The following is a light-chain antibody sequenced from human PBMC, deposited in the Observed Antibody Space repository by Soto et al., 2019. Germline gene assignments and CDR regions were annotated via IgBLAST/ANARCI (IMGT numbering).Light chain of an antibody. CDR3: QQYNNWPPRFT. CDR2: GAT. V-gene: IGKV3-15*01. J-gene: IGKJ3*01. CDR1: EALSNN. Sequence: EIVMTQSPATLSVSPGDRVTLSCRASEALSNNLAWFHQKPGQAPRLLIYGATTRATGIPARFSGSGSGTEFTLTISSLQSEDFASYYCQQYNNWPPRFTFGPGTRVDIK.